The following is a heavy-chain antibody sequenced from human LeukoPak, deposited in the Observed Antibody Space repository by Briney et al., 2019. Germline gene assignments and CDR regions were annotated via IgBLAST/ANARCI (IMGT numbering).Heavy chain of an antibody. J-gene: IGHJ5*02. D-gene: IGHD1-26*01. V-gene: IGHV4-39*07. Sequence: SETLSLTCTVSGGSISSSSYYWGWIRQPPGKGLEWIGSIYYSGSTYYNPSLKSRVTISVDTSKNQFSLKLSSVTAADTAVYYCARGEWELLGYRYNWFDPWGQGTLVTVSS. CDR3: ARGEWELLGYRYNWFDP. CDR2: IYYSGST. CDR1: GGSISSSSYY.